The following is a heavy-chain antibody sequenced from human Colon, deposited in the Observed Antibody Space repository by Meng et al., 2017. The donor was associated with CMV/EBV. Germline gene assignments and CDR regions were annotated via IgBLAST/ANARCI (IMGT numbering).Heavy chain of an antibody. Sequence: SETLSLTCTVSGGSISSSSYYWGWIRQPPGRRLEWIGYIYYSGSTNHNPSLKSRVPVSLDKTKNQVSLRLTSVTAADTAIYYCARDDSSTWHRNFDLWGQGMLVTVSS. V-gene: IGHV4-61*05. CDR3: ARDDSSTWHRNFDL. CDR2: IYYSGST. J-gene: IGHJ4*02. D-gene: IGHD6-13*01. CDR1: GGSISSSSYY.